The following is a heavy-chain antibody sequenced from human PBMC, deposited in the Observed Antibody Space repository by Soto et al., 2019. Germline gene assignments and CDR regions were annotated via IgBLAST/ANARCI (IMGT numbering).Heavy chain of an antibody. V-gene: IGHV3-74*01. Sequence: PGGSLRLSCEASGFIFTNFWMHWVRQVPGKGLVWVSRIDTSGSSTSYADSVKGRFTISRDNAKNTVSLQMNSLRAEDTGVYYCAKDSWYFDLWSXGSLVPVSS. CDR3: AKDSWYFDL. CDR1: GFIFTNFW. D-gene: IGHD6-13*01. CDR2: IDTSGSST. J-gene: IGHJ4*02.